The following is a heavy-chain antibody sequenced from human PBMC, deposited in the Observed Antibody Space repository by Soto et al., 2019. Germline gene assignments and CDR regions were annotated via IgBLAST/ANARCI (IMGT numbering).Heavy chain of an antibody. J-gene: IGHJ4*02. D-gene: IGHD2-15*01. CDR3: ARLGMQLVSRVVVVGAITCLVFDH. CDR1: GYTFSSYY. CDR2: INPNGGST. V-gene: IGHV1-46*01. Sequence: KVSCKASGYTFSSYYIHWVRQAPGQGLEWIGIINPNGGSTNYAQNFKGRLTVTRDTSTATVYMDLSALTSDDTAVYYCARLGMQLVSRVVVVGAITCLVFDHWGLGTLVTVSS.